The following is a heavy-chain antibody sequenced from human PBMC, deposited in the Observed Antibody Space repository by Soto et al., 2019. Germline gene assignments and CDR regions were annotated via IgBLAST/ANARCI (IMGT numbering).Heavy chain of an antibody. Sequence: AGGSLRLSCAASGFTFSSYGMHWVRQAPGKGLEWVSVITNDGSNKYYADSGKGRFTISRDNAKNTLYLQMSSLTAEDTAVYYCTRGGAQHALDVWGQGSTVTVSS. CDR2: ITNDGSNK. D-gene: IGHD6-13*01. CDR3: TRGGAQHALDV. J-gene: IGHJ6*02. CDR1: GFTFSSYG. V-gene: IGHV3-30*12.